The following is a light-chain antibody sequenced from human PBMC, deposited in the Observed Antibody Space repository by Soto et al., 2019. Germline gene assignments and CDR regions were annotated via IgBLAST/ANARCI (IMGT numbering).Light chain of an antibody. CDR1: QSISSY. J-gene: IGKJ2*01. Sequence: DIQMTQSPSSLSASVGDRVTITCRASQSISSYLNWYQQKPGKAPKLLIYAASSLQSGVPSRFSGRGAGTDFNLTISSLQPEDFATYYCQQSYRTPTFGQGTKLE. CDR3: QQSYRTPT. CDR2: AAS. V-gene: IGKV1-39*01.